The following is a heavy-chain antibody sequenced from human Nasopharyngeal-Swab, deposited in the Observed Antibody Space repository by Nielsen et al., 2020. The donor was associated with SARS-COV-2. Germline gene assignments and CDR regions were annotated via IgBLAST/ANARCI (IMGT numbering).Heavy chain of an antibody. CDR3: AHRGRITVDY. Sequence: SAHTLVKPTQTLTLTCTFSGFSLSTSGVGVGWIRQPPGKALEWLALIYWDDDKRYSPSLKSRLTITKDTTKNQVVLTMTNMDPVDTATCHWAHRGRITVDYWGQGTLVTVSS. CDR1: GFSLSTSGVG. CDR2: IYWDDDK. D-gene: IGHD3-10*01. V-gene: IGHV2-5*02. J-gene: IGHJ4*02.